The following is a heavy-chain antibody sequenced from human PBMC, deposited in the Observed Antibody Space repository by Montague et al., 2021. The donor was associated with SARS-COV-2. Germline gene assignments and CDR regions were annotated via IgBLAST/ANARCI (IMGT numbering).Heavy chain of an antibody. J-gene: IGHJ4*02. CDR3: IRAFWGVQDY. CDR1: GDSVSSNSVS. CDR2: TYYRPKWSN. V-gene: IGHV6-1*01. Sequence: CAISGDSVSSNSVSWNWIRQSPSRGLEWLGRTYYRPKWSNEYALSVKSRITITLDTFTNQLSLQLTSVTPEDTAVYYCIRAFWGVQDYWGQGSLVTVSS. D-gene: IGHD3-16*01.